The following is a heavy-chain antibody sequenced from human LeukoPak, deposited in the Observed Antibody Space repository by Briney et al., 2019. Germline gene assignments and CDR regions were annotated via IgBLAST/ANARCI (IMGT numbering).Heavy chain of an antibody. D-gene: IGHD3-3*01. J-gene: IGHJ4*02. Sequence: TLSLTCTVSGGSINSGGYYWTWIRQHPGKGLEWIGYIYYSGSTYYNPSLKSRVTISLDTSKNQFSLKLSSVTAADTAVYYYAREYDQYYFDYWGQGTLVTVSS. CDR3: AREYDQYYFDY. CDR1: GGSINSGGYY. CDR2: IYYSGST. V-gene: IGHV4-31*03.